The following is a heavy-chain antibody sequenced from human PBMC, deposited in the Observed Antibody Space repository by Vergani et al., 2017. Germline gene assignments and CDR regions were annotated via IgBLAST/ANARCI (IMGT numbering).Heavy chain of an antibody. D-gene: IGHD5-24*01. CDR2: INNDGPT. CDR3: AVRPRVNLVGGEMVTKRTCDY. J-gene: IGHJ4*02. V-gene: IGHV4-34*02. Sequence: QVQLQQWGAGVVKPSGTLSLTCAVFGESFSSFYWSWIRPPPGKGLEWIGEINNDGPTNYNPSLESRVTVSRDTAKNQFSLNLMSVTAADTAMYYCAVRPRVNLVGGEMVTKRTCDYWRQGRLVTVSS. CDR1: GESFSSFY.